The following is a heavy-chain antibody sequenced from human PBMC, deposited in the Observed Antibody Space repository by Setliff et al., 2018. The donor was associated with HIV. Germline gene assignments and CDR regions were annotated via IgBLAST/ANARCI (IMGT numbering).Heavy chain of an antibody. V-gene: IGHV4-61*02. CDR1: GYSISSGYY. Sequence: PSETLSLTCAVSGYSISSGYYWNWIRQPAGKGLEWIGRIYTSGSTNYNPSLKSRVTISVDTSKNQFSLKLSSVTAAETAVYYCAREDYYYYGMDVWGQGTTVTVSS. CDR3: AREDYYYYGMDV. CDR2: IYTSGST. J-gene: IGHJ6*02.